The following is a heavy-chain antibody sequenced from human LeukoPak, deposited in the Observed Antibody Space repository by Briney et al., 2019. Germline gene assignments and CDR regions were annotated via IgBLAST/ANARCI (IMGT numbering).Heavy chain of an antibody. CDR3: AKDKDYYVLDY. Sequence: QPGRSLRLSCAASGFTFDDYAMHWVRQAPGKGLEWVSGISWNSSSIGYADSVKGRFTISRDNAKNSLYLQMNSLRAEDTALYYCAKDKDYYVLDYWGQGTLVTVSS. V-gene: IGHV3-9*01. D-gene: IGHD3-10*02. J-gene: IGHJ4*02. CDR1: GFTFDDYA. CDR2: ISWNSSSI.